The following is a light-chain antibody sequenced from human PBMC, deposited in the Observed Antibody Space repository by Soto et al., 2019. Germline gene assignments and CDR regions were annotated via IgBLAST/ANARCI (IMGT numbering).Light chain of an antibody. V-gene: IGLV1-40*01. CDR2: SNT. Sequence: CVLTQLASMTRSPRQTVTISYTGSSSNIGAGYDVHWYQQLPGTAPKLLIYSNTNRPSGVPDRFSGSKSGASASLAITGLQAEDEADYYCQSYDSSLSGSTYVFGTGTKVTVL. CDR1: SSNIGAGYD. J-gene: IGLJ1*01. CDR3: QSYDSSLSGSTYV.